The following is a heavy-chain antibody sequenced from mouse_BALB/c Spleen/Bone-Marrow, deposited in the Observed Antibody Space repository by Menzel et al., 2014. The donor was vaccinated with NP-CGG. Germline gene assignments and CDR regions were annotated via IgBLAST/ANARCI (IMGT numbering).Heavy chain of an antibody. D-gene: IGHD2-4*01. V-gene: IGHV5-6-3*01. CDR2: INVNGDTT. J-gene: IGHJ3*01. CDR1: GFTFSNYG. CDR3: ARGYDYSSWFAY. Sequence: EVKLMESGGGLVQPGGSLKLSCAASGFTFSNYGMSWVRQTPDKRLEMIATINVNGDTTYHPDSVKDRFTISRDNVKNTLYLQMSSLKSEDTAMYYCARGYDYSSWFAYWGQGTLVTVSA.